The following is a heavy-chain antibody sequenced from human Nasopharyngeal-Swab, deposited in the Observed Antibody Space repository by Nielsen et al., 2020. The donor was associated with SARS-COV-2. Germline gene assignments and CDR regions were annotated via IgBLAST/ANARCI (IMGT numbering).Heavy chain of an antibody. D-gene: IGHD3-10*01. CDR3: ARVLVSLTGDLDS. J-gene: IGHJ4*02. V-gene: IGHV4-34*01. Sequence: SETLSLTCAVYGGSFNNYYWNWIRLAPGKGLEWIGEITHSGSTNYNPSLKSGVTMSVDPSKNQFSLKLSSVTAADTAVYYCARVLVSLTGDLDSWGQGTPVTVSS. CDR1: GGSFNNYY. CDR2: ITHSGST.